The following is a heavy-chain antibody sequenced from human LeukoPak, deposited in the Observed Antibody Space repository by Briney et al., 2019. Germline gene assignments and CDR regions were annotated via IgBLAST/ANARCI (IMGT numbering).Heavy chain of an antibody. CDR2: ISSSSSTI. CDR1: GFTFSSYS. CDR3: AKRDYGDYGGYFDY. Sequence: GGSLRLSCAASGFTFSSYSMNWIRQAPGKGLEWISYISSSSSTIYYADSVKGRFTVSRDNSKNTLYLQMNSLRAEDTAVYHCAKRDYGDYGGYFDYWGQGTLVTVSS. V-gene: IGHV3-48*01. D-gene: IGHD4-17*01. J-gene: IGHJ4*02.